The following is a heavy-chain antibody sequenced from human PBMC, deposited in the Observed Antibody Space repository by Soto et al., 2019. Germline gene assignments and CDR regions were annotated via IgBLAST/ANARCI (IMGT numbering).Heavy chain of an antibody. V-gene: IGHV1-69*12. Sequence: QVQLVQSGAEVKKPGYSVKVSCKASGGTFSSYTISWVRQAPGQGLEWMGGIIPTFGTADYAQKFQGRVTITADESTSTGYMELSSLRSEDTALYYCARPSCGAACYYYGMDVWGQGTAVTVSS. D-gene: IGHD2-21*01. CDR3: ARPSCGAACYYYGMDV. J-gene: IGHJ6*02. CDR2: IIPTFGTA. CDR1: GGTFSSYT.